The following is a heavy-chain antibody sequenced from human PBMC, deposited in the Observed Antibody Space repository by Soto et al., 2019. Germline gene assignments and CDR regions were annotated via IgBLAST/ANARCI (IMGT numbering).Heavy chain of an antibody. J-gene: IGHJ4*02. CDR1: GGSISSSDHY. D-gene: IGHD1-1*01. CDR3: ARRRTTGDFDY. Sequence: LETLSLTCSVSGGSISSSDHYWGWIRQPPGKGLEWIGTVYYRGTTYDNPSLKSRVTISVDTSKNQFFLEVTSVTAADTAIYYCARRRTTGDFDYWGQGTLVTVSS. V-gene: IGHV4-39*01. CDR2: VYYRGTT.